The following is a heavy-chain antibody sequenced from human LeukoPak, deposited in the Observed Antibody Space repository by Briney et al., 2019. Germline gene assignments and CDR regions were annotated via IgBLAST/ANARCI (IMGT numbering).Heavy chain of an antibody. V-gene: IGHV1-69*06. D-gene: IGHD6-19*01. CDR1: GGTFSSYA. CDR3: ARSPMGESSGWYAGYYYYGMDV. Sequence: GASVKVSCTASGGTFSSYAISWVRQAPGQGLEWMGGIIPIFGTANYAQKFQGRVTITADKSTSTAYMELSSLRSEDTAVYYCARSPMGESSGWYAGYYYYGMDVWGKGPTVTVSS. CDR2: IIPIFGTA. J-gene: IGHJ6*04.